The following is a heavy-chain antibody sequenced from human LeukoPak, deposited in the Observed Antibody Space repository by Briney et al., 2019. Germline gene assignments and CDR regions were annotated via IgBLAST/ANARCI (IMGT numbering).Heavy chain of an antibody. V-gene: IGHV4-61*02. J-gene: IGHJ6*03. CDR1: GDSISSATHY. CDR3: ARSFLDYMDV. D-gene: IGHD2/OR15-2a*01. CDR2: IYSSGST. Sequence: PSETLSLTCAVSGDSISSATHYWSWIRQPAGKGLEWIGRIYSSGSTNYNPSLKSRVTMSLDTSKNQFSLKLRSVTAADTAVYFCARSFLDYMDVWGKGTTVTVSS.